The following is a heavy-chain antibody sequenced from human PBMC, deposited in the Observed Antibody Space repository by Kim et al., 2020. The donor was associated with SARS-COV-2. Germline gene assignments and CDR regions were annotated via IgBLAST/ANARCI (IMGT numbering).Heavy chain of an antibody. V-gene: IGHV3-43*02. CDR1: GFTFDDYA. CDR2: ISGDGGST. J-gene: IGHJ4*02. D-gene: IGHD3-3*01. Sequence: GGSLRLSCAASGFTFDDYAMHWVRQAPGKGLEWVSLISGDGGSTYYADSVKGRFTISRDNSKNSLYLQMNSLRTEDTALYYCAKTYGPFGVVISYYDYWGQGTLVTVSS. CDR3: AKTYGPFGVVISYYDY.